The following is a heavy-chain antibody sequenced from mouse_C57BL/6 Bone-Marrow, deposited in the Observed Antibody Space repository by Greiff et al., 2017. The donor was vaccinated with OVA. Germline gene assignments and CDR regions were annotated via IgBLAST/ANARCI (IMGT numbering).Heavy chain of an antibody. Sequence: EVQVVESGGGLVKPGGSLKLSCAASGFTFSSYAMSWVRQTPDKRLEWVATISDGGSYTYYPDHVKGRFTISRDNDKNNLYLQMSHLKSEDTAKYYCARDRIYYDYDGFAYWGQGTLVTVSA. D-gene: IGHD2-4*01. V-gene: IGHV5-4*01. CDR2: ISDGGSYT. CDR3: ARDRIYYDYDGFAY. J-gene: IGHJ3*01. CDR1: GFTFSSYA.